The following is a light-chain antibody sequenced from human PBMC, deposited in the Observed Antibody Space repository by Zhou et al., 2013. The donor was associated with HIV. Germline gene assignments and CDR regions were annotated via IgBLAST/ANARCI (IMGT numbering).Light chain of an antibody. J-gene: IGKJ4*01. V-gene: IGKV1-27*01. Sequence: DIQVTQSPSSLSASVGDRVTITCRASQGIRNYLAWYQQKPGKVPKLLIYAASTLQSGVPSRFSGSGSGTDFTLTISSLQPEDVATYYCQEYNNAPVLFGGGTKVEIK. CDR3: QEYNNAPVL. CDR2: AAS. CDR1: QGIRNY.